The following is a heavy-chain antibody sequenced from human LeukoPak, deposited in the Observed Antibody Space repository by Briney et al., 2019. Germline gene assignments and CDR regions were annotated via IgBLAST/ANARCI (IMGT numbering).Heavy chain of an antibody. Sequence: GSSLTLPCTASGFTFSSYDMHCVRQAPGKALEWVAVISYDGSNKYYADSVKGRFTISRDNSKNTLYLQMNSLRAEDTAVYYCASLYCSSTSCYSGPKVRYYGMDVWGQGTTVTVSS. V-gene: IGHV3-30*01. CDR3: ASLYCSSTSCYSGPKVRYYGMDV. CDR1: GFTFSSYD. J-gene: IGHJ6*02. D-gene: IGHD2-2*01. CDR2: ISYDGSNK.